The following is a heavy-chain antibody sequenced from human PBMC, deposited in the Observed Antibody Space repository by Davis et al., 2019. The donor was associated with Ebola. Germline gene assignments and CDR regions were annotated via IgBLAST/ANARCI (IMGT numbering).Heavy chain of an antibody. CDR1: GCTFSSYA. Sequence: SVKVSCKASGCTFSSYAISWVRQAPGQGLEWMGGIIPIFGTANYAQKFQGRVTITADESTSTAYMELSSLRSEDTAVYYCAREGSGYYLDYWGQGTLFTVSS. CDR3: AREGSGYYLDY. J-gene: IGHJ4*02. D-gene: IGHD3-3*01. V-gene: IGHV1-69*13. CDR2: IIPIFGTA.